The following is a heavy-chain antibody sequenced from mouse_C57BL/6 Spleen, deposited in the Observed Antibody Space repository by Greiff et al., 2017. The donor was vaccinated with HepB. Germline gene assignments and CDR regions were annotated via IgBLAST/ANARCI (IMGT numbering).Heavy chain of an antibody. CDR3: ARDGNWDAAWFAY. J-gene: IGHJ3*01. CDR1: GYTFTSYW. Sequence: QVQLQQPGTELVKPGASVKLSCKASGYTFTSYWMHWVKQRPGQGLEWIGNINPSNGGTNYNEKFKSKATLTVDKSSSTAYMQLSSLTSEDPAVYYCARDGNWDAAWFAYWGQGTLVTVSA. CDR2: INPSNGGT. V-gene: IGHV1-53*01. D-gene: IGHD4-1*01.